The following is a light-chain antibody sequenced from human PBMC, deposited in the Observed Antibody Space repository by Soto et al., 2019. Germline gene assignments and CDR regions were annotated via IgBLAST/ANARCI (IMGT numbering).Light chain of an antibody. J-gene: IGKJ3*01. CDR2: DAS. CDR1: QSLSSW. V-gene: IGKV1-5*01. CDR3: QQYNSYWM. Sequence: DIQMTQSPSTLSASVGDRVTMTCRASQSLSSWLAWYKQKPGKDPKLLIYDASTLESGVPSRFSGSGSGTEFTLPISSLQPDEFATYYCQQYNSYWMFGPGATVDI.